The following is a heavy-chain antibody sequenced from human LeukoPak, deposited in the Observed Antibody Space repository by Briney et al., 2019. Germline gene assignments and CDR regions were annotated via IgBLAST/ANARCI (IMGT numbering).Heavy chain of an antibody. V-gene: IGHV1-2*06. Sequence: AASVKVSCKASGYTFTGYYMHWVRQAPGQGLEWMGRINPNSGGTNYAQKFQGRVTMTRDTSISTAYMELSRLRSDDTAVYYCARESRGYCTNGVCTNFDYWGQGTLVTVSS. J-gene: IGHJ4*02. CDR3: ARESRGYCTNGVCTNFDY. D-gene: IGHD2-8*01. CDR1: GYTFTGYY. CDR2: INPNSGGT.